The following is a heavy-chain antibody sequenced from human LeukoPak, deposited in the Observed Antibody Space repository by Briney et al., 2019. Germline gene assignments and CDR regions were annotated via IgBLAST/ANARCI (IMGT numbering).Heavy chain of an antibody. CDR1: GGSISSGRYY. CDR3: ARGLTYYYGSGSNNWFDP. Sequence: SETLSLTCTVSGGSISSGRYYWSWIRQPAGKGLELIGRIFTSGRTNYNPSLKSRVTISLDTSKNQFSLKLSSVTAADTAVYYCARGLTYYYGSGSNNWFDPWGQGTLVTVSS. D-gene: IGHD3-10*01. CDR2: IFTSGRT. V-gene: IGHV4-61*02. J-gene: IGHJ5*02.